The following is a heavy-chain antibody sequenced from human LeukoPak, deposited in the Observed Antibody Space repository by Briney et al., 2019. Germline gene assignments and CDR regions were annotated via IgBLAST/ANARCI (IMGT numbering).Heavy chain of an antibody. CDR1: GGTFSSYA. CDR2: IIPIFGTA. D-gene: IGHD5-24*01. J-gene: IGHJ4*02. V-gene: IGHV1-69*13. Sequence: ASVKVSCKASGGTFSSYAISWVRQAPGQGLEWMGGIIPIFGTANYAQKFQGRVTITADESTSTAYMELSSLRSEDTAVYHCARSEGYTPFDYWGQGTLVTVSS. CDR3: ARSEGYTPFDY.